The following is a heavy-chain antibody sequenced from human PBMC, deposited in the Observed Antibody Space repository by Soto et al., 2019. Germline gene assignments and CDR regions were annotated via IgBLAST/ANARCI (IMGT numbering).Heavy chain of an antibody. J-gene: IGHJ4*02. V-gene: IGHV3-15*01. D-gene: IGHD3-10*01. CDR3: TTDPQYMVRGVIITSYFDY. CDR2: IKSKTDGGTT. Sequence: EVQLVESGGGLVKPGGSLRLSCAASGFTFSNAWMSWVRQAPGKGLEWVGRIKSKTDGGTTDYAAPVKGRFTISRDDSKNTLYLQMNSLKTEDTAVYYCTTDPQYMVRGVIITSYFDYWGQGTLVTVSS. CDR1: GFTFSNAW.